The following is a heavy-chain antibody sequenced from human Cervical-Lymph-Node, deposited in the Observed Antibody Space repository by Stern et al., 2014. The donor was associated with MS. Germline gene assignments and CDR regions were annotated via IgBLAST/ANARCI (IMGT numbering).Heavy chain of an antibody. CDR2: INYSGST. CDR3: ARGGEEWELYFDY. D-gene: IGHD1-26*01. Sequence: QLQLKESGPGLVKPSETLSLTCTFSGCSVSSGCYYCSWIRQPPGKGLEWIGYINYSGSTNYNPSLKCLLPLSVVKSQNQFFLTLSSVTAADTAVYYCARGGEEWELYFDYWGQGTLVTVSS. CDR1: GCSVSSGCYY. J-gene: IGHJ4*02. V-gene: IGHV4-61*01.